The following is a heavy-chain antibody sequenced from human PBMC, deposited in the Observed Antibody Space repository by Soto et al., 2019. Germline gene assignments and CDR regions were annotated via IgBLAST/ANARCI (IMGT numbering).Heavy chain of an antibody. J-gene: IGHJ6*03. CDR3: AGTTSHQWYYMDV. CDR2: TYYRSRWYN. D-gene: IGHD1-7*01. CDR1: GDSVSRNIAA. Sequence: SQTLSLTCAISGDSVSRNIAAWNWIRLSPSRGLEWLARTYYRSRWYNDYAVSVRSRITVNPDTSKNQFSLQLTSVTPEDTAVYYCAGTTSHQWYYMDVWGKGTTVTVS. V-gene: IGHV6-1*01.